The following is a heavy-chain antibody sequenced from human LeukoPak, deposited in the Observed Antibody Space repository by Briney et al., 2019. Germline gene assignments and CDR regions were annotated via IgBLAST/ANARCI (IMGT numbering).Heavy chain of an antibody. CDR1: GFTFSSHG. J-gene: IGHJ4*02. CDR3: AKSSIAARPGIFDY. CDR2: ISGSGGST. V-gene: IGHV3-23*01. D-gene: IGHD6-6*01. Sequence: GGSLRLSCAASGFTFSSHGMSWVRQTPGKGLEWVSAISGSGGSTYYADSVKGRFTISRDNSKNTLYLQMNSLRAEDTAVYYCAKSSIAARPGIFDYWGQGTLVTVSS.